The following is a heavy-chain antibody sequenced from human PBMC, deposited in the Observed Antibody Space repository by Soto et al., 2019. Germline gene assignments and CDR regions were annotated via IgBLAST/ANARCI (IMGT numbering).Heavy chain of an antibody. J-gene: IGHJ4*02. CDR1: GFIFSSFS. CDR3: ARDSTAGATSYYFDY. Sequence: PGGSLRLSCAASGFIFSSFSMNWVWHAPGKGLEWVSSISSITSYIYYEDSVKGRFTISRVNATNSLFLQMNSLRAEDTAVYYWARDSTAGATSYYFDYWGQGTLVTVSS. V-gene: IGHV3-21*01. CDR2: ISSITSYI.